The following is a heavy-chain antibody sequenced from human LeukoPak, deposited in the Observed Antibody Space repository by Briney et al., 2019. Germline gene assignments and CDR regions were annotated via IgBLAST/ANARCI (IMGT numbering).Heavy chain of an antibody. CDR3: ARRYQLPLYYYYYYMDV. J-gene: IGHJ6*03. CDR1: GGTFSSYA. D-gene: IGHD2-2*01. V-gene: IGHV1-18*01. CDR2: ISAYNGNT. Sequence: ASVKVSCKASGGTFSSYAISWVRQAPGQGLEWMGWISAYNGNTNYAQKLQGRVTMTTDTSTSTAYMELRSLRSDDTAVYYCARRYQLPLYYYYYYMDVWGKGTTVTVSS.